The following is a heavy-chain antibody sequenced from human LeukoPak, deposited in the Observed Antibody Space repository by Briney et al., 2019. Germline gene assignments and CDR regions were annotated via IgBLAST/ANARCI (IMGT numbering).Heavy chain of an antibody. CDR1: GFTFSNYN. Sequence: GGSLRLSCAASGFTFSNYNMNWVREAPGKGLGWVSYISSRGSYTYYADSVKGRFTISRDNSKNTLYLQMTSLRAEDTAVYYCARDSGAGYYFDYWGQGTLVTVSS. V-gene: IGHV3-21*01. CDR3: ARDSGAGYYFDY. CDR2: ISSRGSYT. J-gene: IGHJ4*02. D-gene: IGHD7-27*01.